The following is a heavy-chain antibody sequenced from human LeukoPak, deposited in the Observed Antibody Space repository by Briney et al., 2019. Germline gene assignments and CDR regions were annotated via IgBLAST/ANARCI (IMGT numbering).Heavy chain of an antibody. Sequence: AGGSLRLSCAASGFTFRGYSMNWVRQAPGKGLEWVSGISWNSGSIGYADSVKGRFTISRDNAKNSLYLQMNSLRAEDTALYYCAKDGSLRYFDWLLFSSDAFDIWGQGTMVTVSS. J-gene: IGHJ3*02. CDR1: GFTFRGYS. CDR3: AKDGSLRYFDWLLFSSDAFDI. V-gene: IGHV3-9*01. D-gene: IGHD3-9*01. CDR2: ISWNSGSI.